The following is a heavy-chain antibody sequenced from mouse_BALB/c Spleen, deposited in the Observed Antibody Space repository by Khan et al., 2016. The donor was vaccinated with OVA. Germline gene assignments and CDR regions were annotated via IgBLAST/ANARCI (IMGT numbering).Heavy chain of an antibody. CDR3: TGGRTY. D-gene: IGHD3-3*01. CDR2: ISYSGST. J-gene: IGHJ3*01. V-gene: IGHV3-2*02. CDR1: GYSITSDYA. Sequence: EVQLQESGPGLVKPSQSLSLTCTVTGYSITSDYAWNWIRQFPGNKLEWVGYISYSGSTSYTPSLKSRISITRDTSKNQFFLQLNSVTTEDTATYYCTGGRTYWGQGTLVTVST.